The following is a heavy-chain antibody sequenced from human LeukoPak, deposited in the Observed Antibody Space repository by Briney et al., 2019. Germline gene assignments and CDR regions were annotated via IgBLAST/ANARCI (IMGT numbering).Heavy chain of an antibody. CDR1: GFPFSSYW. CDR2: IASDGSST. V-gene: IGHV3-74*01. D-gene: IGHD4-23*01. CDR3: ARGRPHGNDY. J-gene: IGHJ4*02. Sequence: GGSLSPSCAPPGFPFSSYWMNWARQAPGKGLVWVSRIASDGSSTTYADSVKGRFSISRDNAKNTLYLQMNSMRVEDTAVYYCARGRPHGNDYWGQGTLVTVSS.